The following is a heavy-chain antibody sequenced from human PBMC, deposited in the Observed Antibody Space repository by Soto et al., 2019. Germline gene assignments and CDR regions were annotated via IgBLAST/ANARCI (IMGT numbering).Heavy chain of an antibody. J-gene: IGHJ4*02. D-gene: IGHD2-15*01. CDR3: ARYGGSQPFDY. V-gene: IGHV3-21*01. CDR2: IGSRGSNM. Sequence: GGSLRLSCAVSGFTFSSYSMNWVRQAPGKGLEWVSSIGSRGSNMYYPDSVKGRFTISRDNAKNSLYLQMNSLRAEDTAVYYCARYGGSQPFDYWGQGTLVTVSS. CDR1: GFTFSSYS.